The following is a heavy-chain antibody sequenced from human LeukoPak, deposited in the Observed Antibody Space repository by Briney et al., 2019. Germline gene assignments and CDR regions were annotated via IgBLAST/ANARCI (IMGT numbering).Heavy chain of an antibody. D-gene: IGHD6-13*01. CDR2: INPYSGDT. V-gene: IGHV1-2*02. CDR3: VRSGGAAAGMNWFDP. Sequence: GASVKVSCKASGYTFTSYYIHWVRQAPGQGLEWMGWINPYSGDTNYAPKSQGRVTMTRDTAISTTYMELSRLTSDDTAVYFCVRSGGAAAGMNWFDPWGQGTLVTVSS. CDR1: GYTFTSYY. J-gene: IGHJ5*02.